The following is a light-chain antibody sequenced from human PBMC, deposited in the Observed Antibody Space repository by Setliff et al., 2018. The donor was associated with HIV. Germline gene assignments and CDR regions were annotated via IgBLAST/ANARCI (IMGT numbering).Light chain of an antibody. Sequence: SVLTQPPSASETRGQSVTISCSGSSSNIGTNTVNWYQQLPGAAPKLLIYTNSHRPLGIPDRFSGSKSDTSASLAISGLRSEDEADYYCASWDDSLKVYVFGSGTKVTVL. CDR2: TNS. J-gene: IGLJ1*01. CDR3: ASWDDSLKVYV. V-gene: IGLV1-44*01. CDR1: SSNIGTNT.